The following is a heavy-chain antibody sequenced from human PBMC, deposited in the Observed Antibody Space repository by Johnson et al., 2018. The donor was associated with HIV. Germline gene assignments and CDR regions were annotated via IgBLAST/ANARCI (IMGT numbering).Heavy chain of an antibody. J-gene: IGHJ3*02. CDR1: GFIFSTYG. Sequence: QVKLLESGGGVVQPGGSLRLSCAASGFIFSTYGMHWVRQAPGKGLEWVAFIRYDGSNKYYADSVKGRFTISRDNSKNTLYLQMNSLRAEDTAVYYCARSLGNWGNDAFDIWGQGTMVTVSS. D-gene: IGHD3-16*01. CDR2: IRYDGSNK. CDR3: ARSLGNWGNDAFDI. V-gene: IGHV3-30*02.